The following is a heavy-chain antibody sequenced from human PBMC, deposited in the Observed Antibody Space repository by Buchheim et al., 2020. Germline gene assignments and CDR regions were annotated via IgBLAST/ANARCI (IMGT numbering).Heavy chain of an antibody. J-gene: IGHJ6*02. CDR2: IYYSGST. CDR3: ARDRGGFGELYYYGMDV. Sequence: QVQLQESGPGLVKPSETLSLTCTVSGGSISSYYWSWIRQPPGKGLEWIGYIYYSGSTNYNPSLKRRVTISVDTSKKQFSLKLSSVTAADTAVYYCARDRGGFGELYYYGMDVWGQGTT. V-gene: IGHV4-59*01. D-gene: IGHD3-10*01. CDR1: GGSISSYY.